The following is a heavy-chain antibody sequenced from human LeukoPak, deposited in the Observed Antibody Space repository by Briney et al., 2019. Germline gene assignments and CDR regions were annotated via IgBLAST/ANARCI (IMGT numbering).Heavy chain of an antibody. CDR3: AKDGGDYDFWSGLIRYYYYYYMDV. J-gene: IGHJ6*03. V-gene: IGHV3-23*01. CDR2: ISGSGGST. Sequence: PGWSLRLSCAASGFTFSSYAMSWVRQAPGKGLEWVSAISGSGGSTYYADSVKGRFTISRDNSKNTLYLQMNSLRAEDTAVYYCAKDGGDYDFWSGLIRYYYYYYMDVWGKGTTVTVSS. CDR1: GFTFSSYA. D-gene: IGHD3-3*01.